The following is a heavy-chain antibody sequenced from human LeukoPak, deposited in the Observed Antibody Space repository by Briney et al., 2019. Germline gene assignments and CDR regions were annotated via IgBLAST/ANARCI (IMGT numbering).Heavy chain of an antibody. D-gene: IGHD3-16*01. CDR3: VKDFGRVRGTPDS. V-gene: IGHV3-64D*06. Sequence: GGSLRLSCSASGFVFSIYTMYWVRQAPGKGPEYVSTISGSGNGGSIYYADSVKGRFTISRDDSKSILYLQMNGLGSEDTAVYYCVKDFGRVRGTPDSWGQGTLVTVSS. CDR1: GFVFSIYT. J-gene: IGHJ4*02. CDR2: ISGSGNGGSI.